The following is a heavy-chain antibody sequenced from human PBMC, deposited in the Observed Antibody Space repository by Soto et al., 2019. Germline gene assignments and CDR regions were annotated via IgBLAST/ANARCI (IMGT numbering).Heavy chain of an antibody. CDR1: GFSFSNCW. D-gene: IGHD3-3*01. CDR3: ARASDYYGMDG. J-gene: IGHJ6*02. CDR2: INSDGSST. Sequence: GGSLRLSCAASGFSFSNCWMHWVRQAPGMGLVWVSHINSDGSSTTYADSVKGRFTISRDNAKNTLYLQMNSLRAEDTAVYYCARASDYYGMDGWGQGSTVTVSS. V-gene: IGHV3-74*01.